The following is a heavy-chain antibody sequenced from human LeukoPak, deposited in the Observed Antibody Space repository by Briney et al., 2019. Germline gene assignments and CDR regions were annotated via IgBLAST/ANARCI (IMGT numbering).Heavy chain of an antibody. J-gene: IGHJ5*02. CDR2: ISAYNGNT. CDR1: GYTFTSYG. V-gene: IGHV1-18*01. Sequence: ASVKVSCEASGYTFTSYGISWVRQAPGQGLEWMGWISAYNGNTNYAQKLQGRVTVTTDTSTSTAYMELRSLRSDDTAVYYCARDQLITIFGVVIIGRNNWFDPWGQGTLVTVSS. CDR3: ARDQLITIFGVVIIGRNNWFDP. D-gene: IGHD3-3*01.